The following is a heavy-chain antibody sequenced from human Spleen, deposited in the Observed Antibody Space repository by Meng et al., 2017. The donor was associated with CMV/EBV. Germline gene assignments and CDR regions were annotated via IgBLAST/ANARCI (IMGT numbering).Heavy chain of an antibody. CDR2: ISAYNGGT. Sequence: ASVKVSCKASGYTFTDYGFSWLRQAPGRGLEWMAWISAYNGGTLYAQNLQGRVTLTTDTSTSTAYMELRSLRSDDTAVYYCARDDYGANSNWFDPWGQGTLVTVS. CDR3: ARDDYGANSNWFDP. J-gene: IGHJ5*02. CDR1: GYTFTDYG. D-gene: IGHD4/OR15-4a*01. V-gene: IGHV1-18*01.